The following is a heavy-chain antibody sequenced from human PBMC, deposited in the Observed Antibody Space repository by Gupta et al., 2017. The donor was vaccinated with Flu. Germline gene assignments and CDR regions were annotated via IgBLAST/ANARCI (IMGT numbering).Heavy chain of an antibody. J-gene: IGHJ3*02. CDR2: IYPGDSDT. Sequence: QPVPSGAPVQKPGAPLKISCRASGYNFPSYWIGGVRQMPGKVLDWHVHIYPGDSDTIYSPSSQGQVTISADRSITTAYLQWSSLKASDTVIYFWATLWWTGLQAFNIGGQGTMSTVS. CDR1: GYNFPSYW. CDR3: ATLWWTGLQAFNI. V-gene: IGHV5-51*03. D-gene: IGHD2-21*01.